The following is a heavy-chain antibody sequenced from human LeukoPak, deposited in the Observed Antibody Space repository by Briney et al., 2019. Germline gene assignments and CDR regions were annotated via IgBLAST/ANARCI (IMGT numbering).Heavy chain of an antibody. J-gene: IGHJ4*02. Sequence: ASVKVSCKASGYTFTSYGITWVRQAPGQGLEWMGWISGYNGNTNYAQKFQERVTITRDMSTSTAYMELSSLRSEDTAVYYCAAETDYGDYVKIGYWGQGTLVTVSS. CDR1: GYTFTSYG. CDR2: ISGYNGNT. V-gene: IGHV1-18*01. D-gene: IGHD4-17*01. CDR3: AAETDYGDYVKIGY.